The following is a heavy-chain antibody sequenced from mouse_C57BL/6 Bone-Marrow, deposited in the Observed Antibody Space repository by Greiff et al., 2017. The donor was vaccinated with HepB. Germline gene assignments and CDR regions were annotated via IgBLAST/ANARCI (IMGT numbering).Heavy chain of an antibody. V-gene: IGHV5-16*01. Sequence: EVKLMESEGGLVQPGSSMKLSCTASGFTFSDYYMAWVRPVPEKGLEWVANINYDGSSTYYLDSLKSRFIISRDNAKNILYLQMSSLKSEDTATYYCARDHGSITTGNYAMDYWGQGTSVTVSS. CDR3: ARDHGSITTGNYAMDY. CDR1: GFTFSDYY. J-gene: IGHJ4*01. D-gene: IGHD1-2*01. CDR2: INYDGSST.